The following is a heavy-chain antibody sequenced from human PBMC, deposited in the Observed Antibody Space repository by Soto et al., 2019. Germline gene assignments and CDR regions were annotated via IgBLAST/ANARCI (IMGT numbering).Heavy chain of an antibody. CDR3: ARASSSSSAADY. Sequence: QVQLQESGPGLVKASQTLSLICSVSGESISSGGYYWSWIRHHPGKGLEWIGYIYDSESAYYNPSLKSRLTIPMDTSKNHFAMKLSSVTAADTAVYYCARASSSSSAADYWGQGTLITVSS. V-gene: IGHV4-31*03. J-gene: IGHJ4*02. CDR1: GESISSGGYY. CDR2: IYDSESA. D-gene: IGHD6-6*01.